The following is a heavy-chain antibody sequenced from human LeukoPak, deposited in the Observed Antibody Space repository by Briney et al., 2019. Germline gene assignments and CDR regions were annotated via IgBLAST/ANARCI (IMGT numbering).Heavy chain of an antibody. Sequence: GESLKISCKGSGYSFTGYWIGWVRQMPGKGLEWMGIIYPGDSDTRYSPSFQGQVTISADKSISTAYLQWSSLKASDTAMYYCARLRDSSGYYSNWFDPWGQGTLVTVSS. J-gene: IGHJ5*02. CDR1: GYSFTGYW. D-gene: IGHD3-22*01. CDR2: IYPGDSDT. V-gene: IGHV5-51*01. CDR3: ARLRDSSGYYSNWFDP.